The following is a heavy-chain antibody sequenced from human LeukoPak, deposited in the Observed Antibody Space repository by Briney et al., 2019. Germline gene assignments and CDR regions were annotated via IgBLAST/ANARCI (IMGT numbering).Heavy chain of an antibody. J-gene: IGHJ4*02. V-gene: IGHV4-31*03. CDR2: IYYSGST. CDR3: ARESPDYYDGLRDY. Sequence: PSETLSLTCTVSGGSISSGDYYWSWIRQHPGKGLEWIGYIYYSGSTYYNPSLKSRVTISVDTSKNQFSLKLSSVTAADTAVYYCARESPDYYDGLRDYWGQGTLVTVSS. D-gene: IGHD3-22*01. CDR1: GGSISSGDYY.